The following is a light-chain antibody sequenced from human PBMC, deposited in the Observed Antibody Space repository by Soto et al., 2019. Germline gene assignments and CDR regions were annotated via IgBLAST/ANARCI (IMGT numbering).Light chain of an antibody. J-gene: IGKJ5*01. CDR2: GAS. CDR1: QSVTSNY. CDR3: HQCGSTPT. Sequence: EIVLTQSPGTLSLSPGERATLSCRASQSVTSNYLAWYQQKPGQAPRVLIYGASHRATGIPDRFSGSGSGTDFTLISTRLQPEDFAVYYCHQCGSTPTFGQGTRLDIK. V-gene: IGKV3-20*01.